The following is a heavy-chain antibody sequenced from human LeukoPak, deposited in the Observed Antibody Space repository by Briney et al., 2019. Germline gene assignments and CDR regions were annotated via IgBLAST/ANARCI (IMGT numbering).Heavy chain of an antibody. J-gene: IGHJ6*03. D-gene: IGHD2-2*01. CDR3: ARDQVVPAARHYYYYMDV. Sequence: GGSLRLSCAASGFTFSSYAMSWVRQAPGKGLEWVSAISGSGGSTYYADSVKGRFTISRDNSKNTLYLQMNSLRAEDTAVYYCARDQVVPAARHYYYYMDVWGKGTTVTVSS. V-gene: IGHV3-23*01. CDR2: ISGSGGST. CDR1: GFTFSSYA.